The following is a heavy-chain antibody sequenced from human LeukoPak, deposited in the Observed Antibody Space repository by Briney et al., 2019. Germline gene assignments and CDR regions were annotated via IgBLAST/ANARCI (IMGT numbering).Heavy chain of an antibody. CDR3: ARGYSSGWYNWFDP. Sequence: ASVKVSCKASGYTFTGYYMHGVRQAPGQGLEWIGWINRNSGGANYAQKFQGRVTMTRDTSISTAYMELSRLRSDDTAVYYCARGYSSGWYNWFDPWGQGTLVTVSS. CDR2: INRNSGGA. D-gene: IGHD6-19*01. J-gene: IGHJ5*02. CDR1: GYTFTGYY. V-gene: IGHV1-2*02.